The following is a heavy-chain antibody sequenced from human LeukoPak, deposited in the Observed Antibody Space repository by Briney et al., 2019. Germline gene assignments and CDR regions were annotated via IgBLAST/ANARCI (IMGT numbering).Heavy chain of an antibody. CDR2: TSDSGGSGGAT. CDR3: AKRDTVAGTQDAFDI. V-gene: IGHV3-23*01. CDR1: GFTFRRHA. D-gene: IGHD6-19*01. J-gene: IGHJ3*02. Sequence: PGGSLRLSCAAFGFTFRRHAMSWVRQTPGKGLEWVSDTSDSGGSGGATNYADSVKGRFTISRDNSKNTLYLQVNSLRAEDTAVYYCAKRDTVAGTQDAFDIWGQGTMVTVSS.